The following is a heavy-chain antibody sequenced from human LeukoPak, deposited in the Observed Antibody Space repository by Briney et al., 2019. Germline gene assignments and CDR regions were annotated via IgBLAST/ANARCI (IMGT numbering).Heavy chain of an antibody. J-gene: IGHJ4*02. D-gene: IGHD6-6*01. V-gene: IGHV3-21*01. CDR3: ERDEYSSSPGYFDY. CDR2: ISTSSRYI. Sequence: GGSLRLSCAASGFTFSSYSMNWVRQAPGKGLEWVSSISTSSRYIHYADSMKGRFTISRDNAKNSLYLQMNSLRAEDTAVYYCERDEYSSSPGYFDYWGQGTLVTVSS. CDR1: GFTFSSYS.